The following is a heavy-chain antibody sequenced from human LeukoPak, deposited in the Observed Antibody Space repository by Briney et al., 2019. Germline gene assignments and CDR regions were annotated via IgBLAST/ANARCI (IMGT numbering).Heavy chain of an antibody. V-gene: IGHV4-59*08. Sequence: SETLSLTCTVSGGPISSSYWSWIRQPPGKGLEWIGYIYYSGSINYNPSFKSQVAISVDTPKNQFYLKLSSVTAADTAVYYCATWGIAVAGTFDYWGQGTLVTVST. CDR3: ATWGIAVAGTFDY. CDR1: GGPISSSY. CDR2: IYYSGSI. J-gene: IGHJ4*02. D-gene: IGHD6-19*01.